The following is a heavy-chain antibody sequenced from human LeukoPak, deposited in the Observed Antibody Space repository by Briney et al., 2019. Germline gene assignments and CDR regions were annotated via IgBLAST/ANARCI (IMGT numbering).Heavy chain of an antibody. Sequence: SVKVSCKTSGGTFSNSGISWVRLAPGQGPEWMGGIIPVFGTPNYAQKFQGRLTITADRSTTTAYMELSSLTSDDTAVYYCARERLARFPYFDYWGQGTLVAVS. J-gene: IGHJ4*02. CDR2: IIPVFGTP. D-gene: IGHD3-3*01. V-gene: IGHV1-69*06. CDR1: GGTFSNSG. CDR3: ARERLARFPYFDY.